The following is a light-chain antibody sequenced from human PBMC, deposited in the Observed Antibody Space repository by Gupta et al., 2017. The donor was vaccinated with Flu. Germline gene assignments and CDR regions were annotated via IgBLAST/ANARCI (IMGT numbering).Light chain of an antibody. Sequence: DIQMTQSPSTLSASVGDRVTITCRPSQSITSRLTWYQQKPGKAPKLLIYKASSLESGVPSRFSGSGSGTEFTLTISSLQPDDFATYYCQQYDTYWTFGQGTKVEIK. CDR3: QQYDTYWT. CDR2: KAS. J-gene: IGKJ1*01. CDR1: QSITSR. V-gene: IGKV1-5*03.